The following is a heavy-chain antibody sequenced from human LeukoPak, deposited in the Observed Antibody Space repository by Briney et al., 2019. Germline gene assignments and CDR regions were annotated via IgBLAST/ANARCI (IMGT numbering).Heavy chain of an antibody. CDR2: ISTTSRDI. V-gene: IGHV3-21*01. D-gene: IGHD3-22*01. CDR3: ARVMGYYDSSGYYYDNTFDY. J-gene: IGHJ4*02. Sequence: KPGGSLRLSCAASGFTFSSYSMNWVRQAPGKRLEWVSSISTTSRDIYYTDSVKGRFTISRDNAKNSLYLQMNSLRAEDTAVYYCARVMGYYDSSGYYYDNTFDYWGQGTLVTVSS. CDR1: GFTFSSYS.